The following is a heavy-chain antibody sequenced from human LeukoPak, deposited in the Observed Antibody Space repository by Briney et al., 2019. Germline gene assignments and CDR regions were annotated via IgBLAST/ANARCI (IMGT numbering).Heavy chain of an antibody. CDR1: GFTFSGSA. CDR2: IRSKANSYAT. V-gene: IGHV3-73*01. Sequence: AGSLRLSCAASGFTFSGSATHWVRQASGKGLEWFGRIRSKANSYATAYAASVKGRFTISRDDSKNTAYLQMNSLKTEDTAVYYCTRSIVGATIDYWGQGTLVTVSS. J-gene: IGHJ4*02. D-gene: IGHD1-26*01. CDR3: TRSIVGATIDY.